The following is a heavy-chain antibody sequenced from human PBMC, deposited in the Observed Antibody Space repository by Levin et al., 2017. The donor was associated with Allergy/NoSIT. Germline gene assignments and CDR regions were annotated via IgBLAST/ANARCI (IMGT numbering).Heavy chain of an antibody. CDR2: INPNSGGT. CDR3: ARDWTGTRLYGMDV. D-gene: IGHD5-12*01. J-gene: IGHJ6*02. Sequence: ASVKVSCKASGYTFTGYYMHWVRQAPGQGLEWMGWINPNSGGTNYAQKFQGRVTMTRDTSISTAYMELSRLRSDDTAVYYCARDWTGTRLYGMDVWGQGTTVTVSS. V-gene: IGHV1-2*02. CDR1: GYTFTGYY.